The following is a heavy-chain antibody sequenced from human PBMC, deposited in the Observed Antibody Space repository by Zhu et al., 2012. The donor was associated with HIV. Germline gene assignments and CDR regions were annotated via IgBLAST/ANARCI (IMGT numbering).Heavy chain of an antibody. CDR1: AYSINSGYY. CDR2: IYLSGST. CDR3: ARHSTLYSGNFYYYMDV. V-gene: IGHV4-38-2*01. J-gene: IGHJ6*03. Sequence: QVQLQESGPGLVKPSETLSLTCAVSAYSINSGYYWGWIRQPPGKGPEWIGSIYLSGSTYYNPSLKSRVTISVDTSKNQFSLRLTSVTAADTAIYYCARHSTLYSGNFYYYMDVWGKGTTVTVSS. D-gene: IGHD3-22*01.